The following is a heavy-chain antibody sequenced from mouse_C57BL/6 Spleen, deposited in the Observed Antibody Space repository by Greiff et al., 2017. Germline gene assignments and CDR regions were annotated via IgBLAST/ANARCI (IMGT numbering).Heavy chain of an antibody. V-gene: IGHV6-3*01. CDR3: TGELTGPWFAY. CDR2: IRLKSDNYAT. D-gene: IGHD4-1*01. Sequence: EVQLQQSGGGLVQPGGSMKLSCVASGFTFSNYWMNWVRQSPEKGLEWVAQIRLKSDNYATHYAESVKGRFTISRDDSKSSVYLQMNNLRAEDTGIYYCTGELTGPWFAYWGQGTLVTVSA. CDR1: GFTFSNYW. J-gene: IGHJ3*01.